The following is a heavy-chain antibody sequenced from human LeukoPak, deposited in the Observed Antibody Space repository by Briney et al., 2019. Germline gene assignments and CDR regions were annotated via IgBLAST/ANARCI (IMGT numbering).Heavy chain of an antibody. D-gene: IGHD3-22*01. CDR2: IYYSGST. CDR1: GGSISSYY. J-gene: IGHJ3*02. Sequence: SETLSLTCTVSGGSISSYYWSWIRRPPGKGLEWIGYIYYSGSTNYNPSLKSRVTISVDTSKNQFSLKLSSVTAADTAVYYCARDRPVGDSSVQDAFDIWGQGTMVTVSS. V-gene: IGHV4-59*01. CDR3: ARDRPVGDSSVQDAFDI.